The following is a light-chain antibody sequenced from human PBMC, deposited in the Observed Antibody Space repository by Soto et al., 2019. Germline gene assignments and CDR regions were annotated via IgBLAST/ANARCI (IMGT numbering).Light chain of an antibody. CDR2: EVS. CDR3: SSYTSSSAEV. CDR1: SSDVGGYNY. J-gene: IGLJ3*02. Sequence: QSALTQPASVSGSPGQSITISCTGTSSDVGGYNYVSWYQQHPGKAPKLMIYEVSNRPSGVSNRFSGSKSGNMASLTISGLQAEDEADYYCSSYTSSSAEVFGGGTQLTVL. V-gene: IGLV2-14*01.